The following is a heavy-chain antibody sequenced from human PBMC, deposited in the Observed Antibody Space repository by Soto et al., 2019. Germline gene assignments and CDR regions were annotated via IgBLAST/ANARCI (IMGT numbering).Heavy chain of an antibody. D-gene: IGHD3-9*01. V-gene: IGHV4-34*01. Sequence: NPSETLSLTCAVYGGSFSGYYWSWIRQPPGKGLEWIGEINHSGSTNYNPSLKSRVTISVDTSKNQFSLKLSSVTAADTAVYYRVRRYVLRYFDWFSNWGQGTLVTVSS. CDR1: GGSFSGYY. CDR3: VRRYVLRYFDWFSN. CDR2: INHSGST. J-gene: IGHJ5*02.